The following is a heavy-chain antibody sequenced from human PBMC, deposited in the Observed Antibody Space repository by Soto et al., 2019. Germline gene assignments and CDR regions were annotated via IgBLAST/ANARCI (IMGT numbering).Heavy chain of an antibody. CDR3: ARDRKMTTAGMDV. J-gene: IGHJ6*02. CDR1: GFTFSSYG. CDR2: IWYDGSNK. V-gene: IGHV3-33*01. Sequence: GGSLRLSCAASGFTFSSYGMHWVRQAPGKGLEWVAVIWYDGSNKYYADSVKGRFTISRDNSKNTLYLQMNSLRAEDTAVYYCARDRKMTTAGMDVWGQGTTVTVSS. D-gene: IGHD4-17*01.